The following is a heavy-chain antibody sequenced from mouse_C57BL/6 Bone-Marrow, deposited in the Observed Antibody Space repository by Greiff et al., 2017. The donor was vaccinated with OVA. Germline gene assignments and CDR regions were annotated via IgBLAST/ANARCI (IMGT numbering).Heavy chain of an antibody. J-gene: IGHJ1*03. CDR1: GYTFTSYW. CDR3: ARSYDGYYWYFDV. CDR2: IHPNSGST. Sequence: QVQLQQPGAELVKPGASVKLSCKASGYTFTSYWMHWVKQRPGQGLEWIGMIHPNSGSTNYNEKFKSKATLTVDKSSSTAYMQLSSLTSEDSAVYYCARSYDGYYWYFDVGGTGTTVTVSS. D-gene: IGHD2-3*01. V-gene: IGHV1-64*01.